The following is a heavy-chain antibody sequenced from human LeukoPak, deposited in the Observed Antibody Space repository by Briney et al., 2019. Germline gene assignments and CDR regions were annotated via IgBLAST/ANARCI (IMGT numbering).Heavy chain of an antibody. V-gene: IGHV3-21*01. CDR1: GFAFTAYT. CDR3: ARALTGSSEANDF. CDR2: ISSTYRYI. D-gene: IGHD3-10*01. Sequence: GGSLRLSCAASGFAFTAYTMNWVRQAPGKGLEWVSSISSTYRYIYYADSVKGRFAVSRDNAKNSVYLQMNNLRAEDSAVYYCARALTGSSEANDFWGQGTLVTVSS. J-gene: IGHJ4*02.